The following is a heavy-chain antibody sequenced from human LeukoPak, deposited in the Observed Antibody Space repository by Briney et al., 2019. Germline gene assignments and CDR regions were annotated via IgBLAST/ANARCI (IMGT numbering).Heavy chain of an antibody. CDR2: ISRSGGST. Sequence: GGSLRLSCAASGLTFSSYAMTWVRQAPGKGLEWVSAISRSGGSTNYADSVKGRFTISRDNSKNTVYLQMNSLRAEDTAVYYCARWGVGWLQFSDAFDIWGQGTMVTVSS. CDR1: GLTFSSYA. CDR3: ARWGVGWLQFSDAFDI. J-gene: IGHJ3*02. D-gene: IGHD5-24*01. V-gene: IGHV3-23*01.